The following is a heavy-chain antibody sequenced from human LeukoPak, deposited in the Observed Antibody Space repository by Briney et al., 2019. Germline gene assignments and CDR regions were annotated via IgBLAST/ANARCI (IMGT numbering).Heavy chain of an antibody. J-gene: IGHJ3*02. D-gene: IGHD6-19*01. V-gene: IGHV4-31*03. CDR2: IYYSGST. Sequence: SETLSLTCTVSGGSISSGGYYWSWIRQHPGKGLEWIGYIYYSGSTYYNPSLKSRVTISVDTSKNQFSLKLSSVTAADTAVYYCARPYSSGWYFAFDIWGQGTVVTVSS. CDR1: GGSISSGGYY. CDR3: ARPYSSGWYFAFDI.